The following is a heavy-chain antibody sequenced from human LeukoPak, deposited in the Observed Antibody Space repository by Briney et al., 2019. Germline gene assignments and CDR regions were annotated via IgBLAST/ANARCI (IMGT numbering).Heavy chain of an antibody. CDR1: GGYINTRSYF. CDR2: MYYSGTT. V-gene: IGHV4-39*01. D-gene: IGHD6-19*01. J-gene: IGHJ4*02. CDR3: ARQRGSGWYHPHLF. Sequence: SETPSLTCSASGGYINTRSYFWGWIRQSPGKGLEWIASMYYSGTTYYNPSLKSRVTISVDTLKSQLSLKLSSVTAADTAVYYCARQRGSGWYHPHLFWGQGILVTVSS.